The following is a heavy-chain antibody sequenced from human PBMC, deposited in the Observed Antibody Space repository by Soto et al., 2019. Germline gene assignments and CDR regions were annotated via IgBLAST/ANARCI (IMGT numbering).Heavy chain of an antibody. J-gene: IGHJ6*02. V-gene: IGHV3-23*01. Sequence: GGSLRLSCAASGFTFSSYAMSWVRQAPGKGLEWASAISGSGGSTYYADSVKGRFTISRDNSKNTLYLQMNSLRAEDTAVYYCAKGPTGLTKLGMDVWGQGTTVTVSS. D-gene: IGHD4-17*01. CDR3: AKGPTGLTKLGMDV. CDR2: ISGSGGST. CDR1: GFTFSSYA.